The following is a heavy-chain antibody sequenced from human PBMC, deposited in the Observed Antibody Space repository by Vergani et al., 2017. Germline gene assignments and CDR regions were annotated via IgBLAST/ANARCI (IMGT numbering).Heavy chain of an antibody. CDR2: VDPEDGET. CDR1: GYTFTDHY. J-gene: IGHJ6*02. V-gene: IGHV1-69-2*01. Sequence: EVYLVQSGTEVKRPRATMRISCKVSGYTFTDHYMHWVKQAPGKGLEWMGLVDPEDGETTYSETFKGRVTITADISTDTAYLELTSLRSEDTAVYYCAIPQTVTTGGMEVWGQXP. CDR3: AIPQTVTTGGMEV. D-gene: IGHD4-17*01.